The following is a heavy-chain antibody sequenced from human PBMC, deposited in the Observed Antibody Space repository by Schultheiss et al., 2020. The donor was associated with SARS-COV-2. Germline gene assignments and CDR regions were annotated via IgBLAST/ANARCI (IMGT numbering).Heavy chain of an antibody. Sequence: GGSLRLSCAASGFTFSSYWMHWVRQAPGKGLEWVTVIWYDGSNKYYADSVKGRFTISRDNAKNSLYLQMNSLRAEDTAVYYCAREGKTIFGVVIAKKYYYYMDVWGKGTTVTVSS. CDR3: AREGKTIFGVVIAKKYYYYMDV. CDR1: GFTFSSYW. D-gene: IGHD3-3*01. CDR2: IWYDGSNK. V-gene: IGHV3-33*08. J-gene: IGHJ6*03.